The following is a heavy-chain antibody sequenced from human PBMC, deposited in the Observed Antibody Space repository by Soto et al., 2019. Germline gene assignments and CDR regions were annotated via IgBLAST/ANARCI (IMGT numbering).Heavy chain of an antibody. CDR1: GFTFSSYS. CDR2: IISSSSYI. CDR3: ARDVTSSTYYYLSPGGFDP. D-gene: IGHD3-22*01. Sequence: EVQLVESGGGLVKPGGSLRLSCAASGFTFSSYSMNWVRQAPGKGLEWVSSIISSSSYIYYADSVKGRFTISRDNAKNSLYLQMNSLRAEDTAVYYCARDVTSSTYYYLSPGGFDPWGQGTLVTVSS. V-gene: IGHV3-21*01. J-gene: IGHJ5*02.